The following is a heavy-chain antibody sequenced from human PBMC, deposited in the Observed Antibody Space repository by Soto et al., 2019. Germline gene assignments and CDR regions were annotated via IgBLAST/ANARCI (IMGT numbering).Heavy chain of an antibody. D-gene: IGHD3-9*01. Sequence: SETLSLTCTVSSGSITNFHWSWIRQPPGKGLEWIGYIYFSGSTNYNPSLKSRVTMSIDTSKNEFSLKLISVTAADTAAYYCAAYDSEGYFDYWGQGALVTVSS. J-gene: IGHJ4*02. CDR3: AAYDSEGYFDY. V-gene: IGHV4-59*01. CDR1: SGSITNFH. CDR2: IYFSGST.